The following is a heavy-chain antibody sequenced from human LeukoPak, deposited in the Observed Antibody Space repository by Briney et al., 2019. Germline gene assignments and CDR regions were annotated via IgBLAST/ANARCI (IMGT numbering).Heavy chain of an antibody. CDR1: GGSISSSSYY. V-gene: IGHV4-39*07. Sequence: SETLSLTCTVSGGSISSSSYYWGWIRQPPGKGLEWIGSIYYSGSTYYNPSLKSRVTISVDTSQNQFSLKLSSVTAADTAVYYCARVPAYDILTGYFDYWGQGTLVTVSS. CDR2: IYYSGST. D-gene: IGHD3-9*01. J-gene: IGHJ4*02. CDR3: ARVPAYDILTGYFDY.